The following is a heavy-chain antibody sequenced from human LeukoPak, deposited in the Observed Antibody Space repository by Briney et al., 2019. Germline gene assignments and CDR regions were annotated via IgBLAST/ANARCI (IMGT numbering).Heavy chain of an antibody. CDR3: ALEVYYYYYMDV. J-gene: IGHJ6*03. CDR1: GGTFSSYA. D-gene: IGHD5-24*01. V-gene: IGHV1-69*06. Sequence: ASVKVSCKASGGTFSSYAISWVRQAPGQGLEWMGGIIPIFGTANYAQKFQGRVTITADKSTSTAYMELSSLRSEDTAVYYCALEVYYYYYMDVWGKGITVTVSS. CDR2: IIPIFGTA.